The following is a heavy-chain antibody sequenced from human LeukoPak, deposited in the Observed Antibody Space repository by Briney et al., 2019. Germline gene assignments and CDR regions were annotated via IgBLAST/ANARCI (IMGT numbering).Heavy chain of an antibody. V-gene: IGHV4-30-2*01. CDR3: ARAGSSWPPAYYFDY. CDR2: IYHSGST. CDR1: GGSISSGGYS. D-gene: IGHD6-13*01. J-gene: IGHJ4*02. Sequence: SETLSLTCAVSGGSISSGGYSWSWIRQPPGKGLGWIGYIYHSGSTYYNPSLKSPVTISVDRSKNQFSLKLSSVTAADTAVYYCARAGSSWPPAYYFDYWGQGTLVTVSS.